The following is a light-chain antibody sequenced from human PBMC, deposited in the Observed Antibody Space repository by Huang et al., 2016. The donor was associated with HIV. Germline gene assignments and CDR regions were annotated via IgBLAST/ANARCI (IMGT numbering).Light chain of an antibody. CDR1: RGISDY. CDR2: AAS. CDR3: QQYYGTPYT. J-gene: IGKJ2*01. V-gene: IGKV1-NL1*01. Sequence: DIQVTQSPSSLSASVGDRVTVTCRTSRGISDYLVWYQQKPVRTPKLLVYAASRLESGVPSRFSGSGAGADFTLTINNLQPEDFANYYWQQYYGTPYTFGQGTKVEIK.